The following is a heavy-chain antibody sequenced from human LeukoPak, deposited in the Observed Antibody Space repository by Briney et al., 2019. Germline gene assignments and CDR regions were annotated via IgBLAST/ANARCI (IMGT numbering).Heavy chain of an antibody. CDR1: GFSLSTSGVG. CDR2: IYWNDDK. V-gene: IGHV2-5*01. Sequence: SGPTLVKPTQTLTLTCTFSGFSLSTSGVGVGWIRQPPAKALEWLALIYWNDDKPYSPSLKSSLTLTTDTSNNQVVLKLTNVDPEDTAIYYCAHTRGRSGYYFDFDFWGQGTLVTVSS. D-gene: IGHD3-22*01. CDR3: AHTRGRSGYYFDFDF. J-gene: IGHJ4*02.